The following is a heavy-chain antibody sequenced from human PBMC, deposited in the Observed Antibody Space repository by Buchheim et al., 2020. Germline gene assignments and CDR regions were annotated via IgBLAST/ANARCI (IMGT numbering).Heavy chain of an antibody. CDR2: IIPIFGTA. J-gene: IGHJ6*02. D-gene: IGHD2-15*01. CDR1: GGTFSSYA. Sequence: QVQLVQSGAEVKKPGSSVKVSCKASGGTFSSYAISWVRQAPGQGLEWMGGIIPIFGTANYAQKFQGRVTITADKSTSTAYMELSSLRSEDTAVYYCARVGVGYCSGGSCYYVRFYYYGMDVWGQGTT. CDR3: ARVGVGYCSGGSCYYVRFYYYGMDV. V-gene: IGHV1-69*06.